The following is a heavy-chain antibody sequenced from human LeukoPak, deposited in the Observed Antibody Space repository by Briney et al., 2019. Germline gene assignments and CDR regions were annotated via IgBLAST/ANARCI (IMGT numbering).Heavy chain of an antibody. CDR2: INPNSGGT. CDR3: ARILAAAGYDFDY. CDR1: GYAFTGYY. J-gene: IGHJ4*02. D-gene: IGHD6-13*01. Sequence: GASVKVSCKASGYAFTGYYMHWVRQAPGQGLEWMGWINPNSGGTNYAQKFQGRVTMTGDTSISTAYMELSRLRSDDTAVYYCARILAAAGYDFDYWGQGTLVTVSS. V-gene: IGHV1-2*02.